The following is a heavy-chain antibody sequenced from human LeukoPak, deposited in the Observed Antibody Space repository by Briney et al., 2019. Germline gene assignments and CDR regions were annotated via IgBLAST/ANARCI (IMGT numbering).Heavy chain of an antibody. CDR2: IYYSGST. Sequence: SETLSLTCTVSGGSISSYYWSWIRQPPGKGLEWIGYIYYSGSTNYNPSLKSRVTISVDTSKNQFSLKLSSVTAADTAVYYCAREVREPAAGTFSFDLWGRGTLVTVSS. D-gene: IGHD6-13*01. CDR3: AREVREPAAGTFSFDL. CDR1: GGSISSYY. V-gene: IGHV4-59*01. J-gene: IGHJ2*01.